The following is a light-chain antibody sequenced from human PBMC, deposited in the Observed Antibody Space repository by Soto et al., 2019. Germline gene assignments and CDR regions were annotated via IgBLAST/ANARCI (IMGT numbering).Light chain of an antibody. J-gene: IGKJ4*01. CDR1: QNILDD. V-gene: IGKV1-27*01. CDR2: GAA. CDR3: QKYNSVPPT. Sequence: DIRMTQSPSSLSASVGDRVTITCRVSQNILDDLAWFQQKPGKPTILLISGAATLQSGVSSRFSGSGCVTDFTITISNLEPEDVATYYCQKYNSVPPTFGGGTKLEI.